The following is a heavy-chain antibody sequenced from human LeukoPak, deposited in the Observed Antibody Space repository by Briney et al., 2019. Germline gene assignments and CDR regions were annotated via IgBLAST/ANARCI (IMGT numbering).Heavy chain of an antibody. Sequence: GGSLRLSCAASGFTFSSCDMHWVRQATGKGLEWVSAIGTAGDTYYPGSVKGRFTISRENAKNSLYLQMNSLRAGDTAVYYCARGAAAAGTMDYWGQGTLVTVSS. D-gene: IGHD6-13*01. CDR2: IGTAGDT. J-gene: IGHJ4*02. CDR1: GFTFSSCD. CDR3: ARGAAAAGTMDY. V-gene: IGHV3-13*01.